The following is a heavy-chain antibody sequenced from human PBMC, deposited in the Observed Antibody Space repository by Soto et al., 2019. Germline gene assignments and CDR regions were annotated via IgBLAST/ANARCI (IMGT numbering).Heavy chain of an antibody. J-gene: IGHJ4*02. CDR1: GGSVSSSSYY. CDR2: IYYSGST. CDR3: ARGRYSGAWYEFDY. Sequence: TSETLSLTCTVSGGSVSSSSYYWGWIRQPPGKELEWIGSIYYSGSTRYRSSLASRVTVSVDTSKNHFSLNLRSVTAADTAVYYCARGRYSGAWYEFDYWGQGALVTVSS. V-gene: IGHV4-39*02. D-gene: IGHD6-19*01.